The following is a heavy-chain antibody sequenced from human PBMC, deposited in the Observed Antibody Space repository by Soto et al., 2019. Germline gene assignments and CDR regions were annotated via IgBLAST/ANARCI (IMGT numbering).Heavy chain of an antibody. CDR3: AKDKGGRYCSRTSCLYSFDY. D-gene: IGHD2-2*01. J-gene: IGHJ4*02. CDR2: ISDSGST. CDR1: GFTFSTYA. V-gene: IGHV3-23*01. Sequence: EVQLLESGGGLVQPGGSLRLSCTASGFTFSTYAMSWVRQAPGKGLEWVSTISDSGSTYYADSVKGRFTISRDNSKNTLYRERNSRRAEDTAVYYCAKDKGGRYCSRTSCLYSFDYWGQGTLFTVSS.